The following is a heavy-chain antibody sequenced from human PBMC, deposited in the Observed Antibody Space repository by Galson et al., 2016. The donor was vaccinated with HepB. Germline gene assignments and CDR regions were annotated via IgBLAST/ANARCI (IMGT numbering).Heavy chain of an antibody. D-gene: IGHD2-15*01. J-gene: IGHJ6*04. CDR1: GFIFSSYG. CDR2: IWYDGRNK. Sequence: SLRLSCAASGFIFSSYGMHWVRQAPGKGLEWVAVIWYDGRNKYYVDSVKGRFTISRDNSKNTLYLQMNSLRVEDTAVYYCARGARYCSERSCYPFGLDVWGKGTTVTVSS. V-gene: IGHV3-33*01. CDR3: ARGARYCSERSCYPFGLDV.